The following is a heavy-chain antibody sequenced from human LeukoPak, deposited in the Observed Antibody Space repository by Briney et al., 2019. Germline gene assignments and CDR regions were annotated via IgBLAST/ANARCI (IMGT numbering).Heavy chain of an antibody. CDR1: GYTFTSYG. V-gene: IGHV1-18*01. J-gene: IGHJ4*02. CDR3: ARANGRRGYSYGNDY. D-gene: IGHD5-18*01. CDR2: ISAYNGNT. Sequence: GASVKVSCKASGYTFTSYGISWVRQAPGQGLEWMGWISAYNGNTNYAQKLQGRVTMTTDTSTSTAYMELRSLRSDDTAVYYCARANGRRGYSYGNDYWGQGTLVTVSS.